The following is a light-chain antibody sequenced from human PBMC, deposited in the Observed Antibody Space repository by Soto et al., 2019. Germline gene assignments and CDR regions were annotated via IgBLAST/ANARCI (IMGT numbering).Light chain of an antibody. Sequence: EIVLTHSPGTLSLSPGERAALSCRASQSVNNNYLAWYQQKPGQAPRLVIYDASNRATGIPDRFSASGSGTDFTLTISRLEPEDFAVYYCQQYSSSPLTFGQGTRWIS. V-gene: IGKV3-20*01. CDR1: QSVNNNY. J-gene: IGKJ1*01. CDR2: DAS. CDR3: QQYSSSPLT.